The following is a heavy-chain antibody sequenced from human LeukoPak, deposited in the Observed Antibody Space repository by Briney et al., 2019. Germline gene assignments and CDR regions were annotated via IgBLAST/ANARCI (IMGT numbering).Heavy chain of an antibody. V-gene: IGHV4-59*12. Sequence: PSETLSLTCSVSGRSISDKYWSWLRQPPGKGLEWIGYIYKAGRHNYNPTLRSRVTMSVATSKNQFTLSLTSVTSADTAIYNCARVWGGLEFLEWIQHMDVWGDGTTVSVPS. CDR2: IYKAGRH. CDR1: GRSISDKY. J-gene: IGHJ6*03. D-gene: IGHD3-3*02. CDR3: ARVWGGLEFLEWIQHMDV.